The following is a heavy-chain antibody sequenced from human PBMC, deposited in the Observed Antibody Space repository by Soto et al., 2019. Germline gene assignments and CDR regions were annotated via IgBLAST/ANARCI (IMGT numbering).Heavy chain of an antibody. CDR3: ARRLGGDYYYYYGMDV. D-gene: IGHD4-17*01. V-gene: IGHV5-51*01. J-gene: IGHJ6*02. CDR1: GYSFTRYW. CDR2: IYPGDSDT. Sequence: GASLQISCEGSGYSFTRYWCGWVRQMPGKGLEWMGIIYPGDSDTRYSPSFQGQVTISADKSISTAYLQWSSLKASDTAMYYCARRLGGDYYYYYGMDVWGQGTTVTVSS.